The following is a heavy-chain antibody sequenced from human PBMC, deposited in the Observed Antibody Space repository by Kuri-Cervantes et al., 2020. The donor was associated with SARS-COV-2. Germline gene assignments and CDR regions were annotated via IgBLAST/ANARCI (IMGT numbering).Heavy chain of an antibody. J-gene: IGHJ6*02. D-gene: IGHD3-10*01. CDR3: AGGSYGSGRYWYYYYGMDV. CDR2: IIPIFGTA. V-gene: IGHV1-69*13. Sequence: SVKVTFKSSGGTFISYAISWVRQAPGQGLEWMGGIIPIFGTANYAQKFQGRVTITADEYTSTAYMELSSLRSEDTAVYYCAGGSYGSGRYWYYYYGMDVWGQGTKVTVSS. CDR1: GGTFISYA.